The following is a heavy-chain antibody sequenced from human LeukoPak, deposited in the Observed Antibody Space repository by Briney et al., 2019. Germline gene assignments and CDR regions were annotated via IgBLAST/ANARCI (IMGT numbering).Heavy chain of an antibody. J-gene: IGHJ4*02. CDR2: INPSGGST. CDR3: ARDPSRLRYFDWSPLDY. CDR1: GGTFSSYA. V-gene: IGHV1-46*01. Sequence: GSSVKVPCTASGGTFSSYAISWVRQAPGQGLEWMGIINPSGGSTSYAQKFQGRVTMARDMSTSTVYMELSSLRSEDTAVYYCARDPSRLRYFDWSPLDYWGQGTLVTVSS. D-gene: IGHD3-9*01.